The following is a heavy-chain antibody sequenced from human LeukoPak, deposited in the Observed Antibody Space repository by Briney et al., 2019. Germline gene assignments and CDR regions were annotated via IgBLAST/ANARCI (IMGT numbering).Heavy chain of an antibody. CDR1: GFTFSTYS. J-gene: IGHJ1*01. Sequence: GGSLRLSCAASGFTFSTYSMSWVRQAPGKGLEWVAGISGGGASTVHTDSVKGRFTISRDNSKNTLYLQMNSLRAEDTAVYYCAKVYDSSGFYYDRYFQHWGQGTLVTVSS. V-gene: IGHV3-23*01. CDR2: ISGGGAST. CDR3: AKVYDSSGFYYDRYFQH. D-gene: IGHD3-22*01.